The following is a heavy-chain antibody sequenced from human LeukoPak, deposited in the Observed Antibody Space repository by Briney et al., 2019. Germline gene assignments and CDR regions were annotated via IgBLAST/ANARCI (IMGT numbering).Heavy chain of an antibody. V-gene: IGHV3-30*02. J-gene: IGHJ5*02. CDR2: IRYDGSNK. CDR1: GFTFRSYG. D-gene: IGHD3-22*01. CDR3: AKVGDYYDSSGYHNL. Sequence: PGGSLRLSCAASGFTFRSYGMHWVRQAPGKGLEWVAFIRYDGSNKDYADSVKGRFTISRDNSKDTLYLQMNSLRPEDTAVYYCAKVGDYYDSSGYHNLWGQGTPVTVSS.